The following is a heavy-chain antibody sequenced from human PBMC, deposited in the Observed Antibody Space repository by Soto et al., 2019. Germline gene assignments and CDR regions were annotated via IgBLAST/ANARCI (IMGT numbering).Heavy chain of an antibody. CDR1: GYTFTSYD. Sequence: QVQLVQSGAEVKKPGASVKVSCKASGYTFTSYDINWVRQATGQGLEWMGWMNPNSGNTGYAQKFQGRVTMTRNTSISTAYMELSSLRSEDTAVYYCARDQRITIFGVVIIPHYYYGMDVWGQGTTVTVSS. J-gene: IGHJ6*02. V-gene: IGHV1-8*01. CDR3: ARDQRITIFGVVIIPHYYYGMDV. CDR2: MNPNSGNT. D-gene: IGHD3-3*01.